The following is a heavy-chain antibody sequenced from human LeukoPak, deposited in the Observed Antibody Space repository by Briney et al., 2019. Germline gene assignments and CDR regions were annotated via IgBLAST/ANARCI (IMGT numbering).Heavy chain of an antibody. CDR2: IYYSGTT. Sequence: PSETLSLTCTVSGGSISSSSFFWGWIRQPPGKGLEWIGSIYYSGTTYYTPSLKSRVTISVDTSKNQFSLKLSSVTAADTAVYYCARHVGYSGFDLAIGAFDIWGQGTMVTVSS. V-gene: IGHV4-39*01. CDR1: GGSISSSSFF. J-gene: IGHJ3*02. CDR3: ARHVGYSGFDLAIGAFDI. D-gene: IGHD5-12*01.